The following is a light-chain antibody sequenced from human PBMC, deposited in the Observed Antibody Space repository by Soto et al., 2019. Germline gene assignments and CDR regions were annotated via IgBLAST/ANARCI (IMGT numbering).Light chain of an antibody. CDR1: SGHSNYA. CDR3: QTWGSGIVV. CDR2: LYSDGSH. J-gene: IGLJ2*01. V-gene: IGLV4-69*01. Sequence: QPVLTQSPSASASLGASVKLTCTLSSGHSNYAIAWHQQQPEKGPRYLMKLYSDGSHSKGDGIPERFSGSSSGAERYLTISSLQSEDEADYYCQTWGSGIVVFGGGTKLTVL.